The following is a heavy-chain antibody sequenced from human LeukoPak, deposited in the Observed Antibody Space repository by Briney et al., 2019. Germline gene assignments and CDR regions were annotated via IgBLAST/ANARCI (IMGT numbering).Heavy chain of an antibody. J-gene: IGHJ4*02. V-gene: IGHV4-34*01. Sequence: PSETLSLNCAVYGGSFSGYYWSWTRQPPGKGLEWIGEINHSGSTNYNPSLKSRVTISVYTSKNQFSLKLSSVTAADTAVYYCARGRKVRGVIITDWGQGTLVTVSS. CDR1: GGSFSGYY. D-gene: IGHD3-10*01. CDR2: INHSGST. CDR3: ARGRKVRGVIITD.